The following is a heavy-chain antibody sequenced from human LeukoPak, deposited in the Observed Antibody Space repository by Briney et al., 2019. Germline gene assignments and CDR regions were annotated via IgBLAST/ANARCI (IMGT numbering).Heavy chain of an antibody. D-gene: IGHD3-16*01. CDR1: GYTFSSYD. CDR2: MSPKSGKT. Sequence: ASVKVSCKASGYTFSSYDINWVRQASGQGLEWMGWMSPKSGKTGYAQKFQGRVTITRDTSISTAYMELSSLTSEDTAVYYCARTPPRGLIDYWGQGTLVTVSS. J-gene: IGHJ4*02. CDR3: ARTPPRGLIDY. V-gene: IGHV1-8*02.